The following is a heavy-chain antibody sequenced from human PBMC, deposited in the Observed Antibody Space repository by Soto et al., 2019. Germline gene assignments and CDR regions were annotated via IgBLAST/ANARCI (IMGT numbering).Heavy chain of an antibody. CDR1: GGSIGSYY. D-gene: IGHD1-7*01. CDR3: ARVTTGTDYYYYLDV. CDR2: IYYSGST. J-gene: IGHJ6*03. Sequence: PSETLSLTCTVSGGSIGSYYWSWIRQPPGKGLEWIGYIYYSGSTNYNPSLKSRVTISVDTSKNQFSLKLSSVTAADTAVYYCARVTTGTDYYYYLDVWGKGTTVTVSS. V-gene: IGHV4-59*01.